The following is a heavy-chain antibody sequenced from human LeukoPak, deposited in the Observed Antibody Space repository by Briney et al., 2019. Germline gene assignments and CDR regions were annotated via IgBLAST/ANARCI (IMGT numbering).Heavy chain of an antibody. CDR1: GGSISSSSYY. CDR3: ARSNSYDFWSGYYSSYYYYGMDV. CDR2: IYTSGST. Sequence: SETLSLTCTVSGGSISSSSYYWSWIRQPAGKGLEWIGRIYTSGSTNYNPSLKSRVTMSVDTSKNQFSLKLSSVTAADTAVYYCARSNSYDFWSGYYSSYYYYGMDVWGQGTTVTVS. J-gene: IGHJ6*02. D-gene: IGHD3-3*01. V-gene: IGHV4-61*02.